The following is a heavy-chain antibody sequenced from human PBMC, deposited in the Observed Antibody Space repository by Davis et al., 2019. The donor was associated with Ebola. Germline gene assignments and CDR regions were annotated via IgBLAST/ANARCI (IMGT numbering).Heavy chain of an antibody. V-gene: IGHV3-30*04. CDR3: ARDRVPYCSNGVCYSWFDP. CDR1: GFTFRNYA. Sequence: GGSLRLSCAASGFTFRNYAMHWVRQAPGKGLAWVAIISYDGRNNYYADSGKGRLTISRDNSKNTLYLQLNILRAEDTAVYYCARDRVPYCSNGVCYSWFDPWGQGTLVTVSS. D-gene: IGHD2-8*01. CDR2: ISYDGRNN. J-gene: IGHJ5*02.